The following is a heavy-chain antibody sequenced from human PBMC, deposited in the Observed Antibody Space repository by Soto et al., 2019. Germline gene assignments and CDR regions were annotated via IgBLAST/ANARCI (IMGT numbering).Heavy chain of an antibody. J-gene: IGHJ6*02. D-gene: IGHD2-15*01. CDR3: ARGTYCRGIGCYGGYYSYYDMDV. V-gene: IGHV1-69*06. CDR1: GGTFNNFA. Sequence: QVQLVQSGAEVKKPGSSVKVSCKASGGTFNNFAINWVRLAPGQGLEWMGGIIPIFDSPNYAQKFKDRVTITANKSTTKAYMELSSLTSDDTAIYYCARGTYCRGIGCYGGYYSYYDMDVWGQGTTVSVSS. CDR2: IIPIFDSP.